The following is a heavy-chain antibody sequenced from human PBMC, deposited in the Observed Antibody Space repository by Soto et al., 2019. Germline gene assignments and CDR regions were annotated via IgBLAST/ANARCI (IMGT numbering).Heavy chain of an antibody. CDR3: ARDLRMVRGVISSDLVY. Sequence: SGGSLRLSCATSGFTFGTYWMHWVRQAPGKGLVWVSHINPDGSITNYADSVKGRFTVSRDNSKNTLYLQMNSLRAEDTAVYYCARDLRMVRGVISSDLVYWGQGTLVTVSS. J-gene: IGHJ4*02. V-gene: IGHV3-74*01. CDR1: GFTFGTYW. D-gene: IGHD3-10*01. CDR2: INPDGSIT.